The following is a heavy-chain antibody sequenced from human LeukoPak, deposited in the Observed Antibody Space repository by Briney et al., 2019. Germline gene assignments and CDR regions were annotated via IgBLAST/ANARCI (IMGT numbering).Heavy chain of an antibody. J-gene: IGHJ4*02. CDR3: ARGQYGSGSYFPDY. V-gene: IGHV1-8*01. CDR2: MDPNSGNT. Sequence: ASVKVSCKASGYTFTSYDINWVRQATGQGLEWMGWMDPNSGNTGYAQKFQGRVTMTRNTSISTAHMELSSLRSEDTAVYYCARGQYGSGSYFPDYWGQGTLVTVSS. D-gene: IGHD3-10*01. CDR1: GYTFTSYD.